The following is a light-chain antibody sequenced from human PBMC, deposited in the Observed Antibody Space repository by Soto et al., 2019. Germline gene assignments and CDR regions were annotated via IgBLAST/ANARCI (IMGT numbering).Light chain of an antibody. CDR1: QTFNRN. V-gene: IGKV3-15*01. CDR2: ATS. CDR3: QQYYNWPLT. Sequence: VMTQSPATLSVSPGDRATRSCRASQTFNRNVAWYQQKPGQAPRLLIYATSTRATGIPARFSGSGSGTEFTLTISSLQSEDFAVYYCQQYYNWPLTFGGGTKVDIK. J-gene: IGKJ4*01.